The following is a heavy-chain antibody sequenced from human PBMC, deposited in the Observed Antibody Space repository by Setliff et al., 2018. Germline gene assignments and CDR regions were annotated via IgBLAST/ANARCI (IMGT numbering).Heavy chain of an antibody. CDR3: ASSSGSSSNDAFDI. D-gene: IGHD1-26*01. Sequence: PGESLKISCQGSGYTLANYWIGWVRQMPGKGLEWMGIIYPGDSDTRYSPSFRGQVTISADKSISTAYLQWSSLKASDTAMYYCASSSGSSSNDAFDIWGQGTTVTVSS. CDR1: GYTLANYW. J-gene: IGHJ3*02. CDR2: IYPGDSDT. V-gene: IGHV5-51*01.